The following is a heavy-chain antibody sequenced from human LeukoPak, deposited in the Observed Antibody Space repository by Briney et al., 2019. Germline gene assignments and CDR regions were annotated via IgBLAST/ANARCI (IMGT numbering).Heavy chain of an antibody. CDR1: GFTVSNNY. D-gene: IGHD3-10*01. CDR3: ARLGQGLDRGVQNAFDI. J-gene: IGHJ3*02. V-gene: IGHV3-53*01. CDR2: IYSGTTA. Sequence: GGSLRLSCSASGFTVSNNYMTWVRQAPGKGLEWVSVIYSGTTAYYAGSVKGRFTISRDNSKNILYLQMNSLRPDDTAVYYCARLGQGLDRGVQNAFDIWGHGTMVIVSS.